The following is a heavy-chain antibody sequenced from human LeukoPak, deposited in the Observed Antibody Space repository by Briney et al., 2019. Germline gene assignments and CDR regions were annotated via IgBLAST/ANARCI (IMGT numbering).Heavy chain of an antibody. D-gene: IGHD6-19*01. CDR1: GGSFSGYY. Sequence: SETLSLTCAVYGGSFSGYYWSWIRQPPGKGLEWIGEINHSGSTNYNPSLKSRVTISVDTFKNQFSLKLSSVTAADTAVYYCARDRYSSGWYDYWGQGTLVTVSS. CDR2: INHSGST. CDR3: ARDRYSSGWYDY. J-gene: IGHJ4*02. V-gene: IGHV4-34*01.